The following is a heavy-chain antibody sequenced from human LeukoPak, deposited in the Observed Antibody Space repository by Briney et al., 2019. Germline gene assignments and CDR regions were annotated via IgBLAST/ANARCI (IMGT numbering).Heavy chain of an antibody. J-gene: IGHJ4*02. D-gene: IGHD5-24*01. CDR1: GFTFSSYS. Sequence: GGSLRLSCAASGFTFSSYSMNWVRQAPGKGLEWVSYISSSSTIYYADSVKGRFTISRDNAENSLYLQMNSLRAEDTAVYYCARQESMAVNDFDYWAREPWSPSPQ. CDR3: ARQESMAVNDFDY. CDR2: ISSSSTI. V-gene: IGHV3-48*04.